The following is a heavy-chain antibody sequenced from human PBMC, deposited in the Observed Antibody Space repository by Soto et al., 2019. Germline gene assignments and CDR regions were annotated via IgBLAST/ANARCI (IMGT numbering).Heavy chain of an antibody. Sequence: QVQLVQSGAEVKKPGASVKVSCKPSGYTFTSYAIHWVRQAPGQGLEWMGWINTAKDNTKYSQNFQGRVTITRDTSASIVQMEVSSLRSEDTAVYYCARGSSWAHFDYWGQGTLVTVSS. V-gene: IGHV1-3*04. CDR1: GYTFTSYA. D-gene: IGHD6-13*01. J-gene: IGHJ4*02. CDR3: ARGSSWAHFDY. CDR2: INTAKDNT.